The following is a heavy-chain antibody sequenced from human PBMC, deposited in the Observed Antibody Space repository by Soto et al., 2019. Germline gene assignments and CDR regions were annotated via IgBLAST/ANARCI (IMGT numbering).Heavy chain of an antibody. CDR1: GFIFSSYA. V-gene: IGHV3-23*04. Sequence: EVQLVESGGGLVQPGGSLRLSCAASGFIFSSYAMSWVRQAPGKGLEWVSAISGSGGSTYYADSVKGRFTISRDNSKNTLYLQMNSLRAEDTAVYYCAKNSVRYFDGSDYYGMDVWGQGTTVTVSS. CDR2: ISGSGGST. J-gene: IGHJ6*02. D-gene: IGHD3-9*01. CDR3: AKNSVRYFDGSDYYGMDV.